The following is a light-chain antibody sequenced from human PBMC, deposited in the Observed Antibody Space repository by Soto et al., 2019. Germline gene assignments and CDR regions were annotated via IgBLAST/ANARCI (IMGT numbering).Light chain of an antibody. J-gene: IGKJ5*01. Sequence: EIVMTQSPATLSVSPGESATLSCRASQSVSTNLAWHQQKPGQAPRLLIYGASTRATGNPARFSGSGSGTEFTLTISSLQSEDFAVYYCQQYDNWPPITFGQGTRLEIK. CDR2: GAS. CDR1: QSVSTN. V-gene: IGKV3-15*01. CDR3: QQYDNWPPIT.